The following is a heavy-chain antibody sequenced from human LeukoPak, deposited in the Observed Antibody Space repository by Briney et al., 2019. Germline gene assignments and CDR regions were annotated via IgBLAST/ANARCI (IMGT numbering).Heavy chain of an antibody. V-gene: IGHV4-39*07. CDR1: GGSISSSSYY. J-gene: IGHJ4*02. Sequence: SETLSLTCTVSGGSISSSSYYWGWIRQPPGKGLEWIGSIYYSGSTYYNPSLKSRVTISVDTSKNQFSLKLSSVTAADTAVYYCAREDDYGDYEGLDYWGQGTLVTVSS. CDR2: IYYSGST. CDR3: AREDDYGDYEGLDY. D-gene: IGHD4-17*01.